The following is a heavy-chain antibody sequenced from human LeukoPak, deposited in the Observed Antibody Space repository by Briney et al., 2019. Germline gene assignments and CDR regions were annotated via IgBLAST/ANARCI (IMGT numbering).Heavy chain of an antibody. CDR3: TSGLIAAGGENFDY. J-gene: IGHJ4*02. Sequence: PGGSLRLSCAASGFTFSGSAMHWVRQASGKGLEWVGRTRSKANGYATAYGESVKGRFTISRDDSESTAYLQMNSLKIEDTAVYYCTSGLIAAGGENFDYWGQGTLVTVSS. CDR2: TRSKANGYAT. V-gene: IGHV3-73*01. CDR1: GFTFSGSA. D-gene: IGHD6-13*01.